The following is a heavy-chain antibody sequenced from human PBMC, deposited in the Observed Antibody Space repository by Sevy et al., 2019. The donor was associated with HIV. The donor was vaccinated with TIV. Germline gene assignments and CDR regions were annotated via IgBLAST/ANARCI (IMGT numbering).Heavy chain of an antibody. J-gene: IGHJ6*02. V-gene: IGHV3-30-3*01. CDR2: VSFDGSDK. D-gene: IGHD3-10*01. CDR1: GFILRNYV. Sequence: GGSLRLSCAASGFILRNYVMHWVRQAPGKGLEWVAAVSFDGSDKFYADSVKGRFTISRDNSKNRLYLQTNSLRAEDTAVYYCARDQAGPSDDYYYYYGMDLWGQGTTVTVSS. CDR3: ARDQAGPSDDYYYYYGMDL.